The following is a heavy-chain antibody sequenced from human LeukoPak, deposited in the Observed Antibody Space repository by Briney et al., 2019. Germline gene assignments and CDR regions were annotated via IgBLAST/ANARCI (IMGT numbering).Heavy chain of an antibody. CDR1: GFTFSSYA. CDR3: ARGHY. V-gene: IGHV3-21*05. Sequence: GGSLRLSCAASGFTFSSYAMSWVRQAPGKGLEWVSYISSSSSYTNYADSVKGRFTISRDNAKNSLYLQMNSLRAEDTAVYYCARGHYWGQGTLVTVSS. CDR2: ISSSSSYT. J-gene: IGHJ4*02.